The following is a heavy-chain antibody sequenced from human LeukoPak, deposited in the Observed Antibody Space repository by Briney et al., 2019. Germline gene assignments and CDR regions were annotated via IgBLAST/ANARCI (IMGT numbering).Heavy chain of an antibody. CDR1: GYTFTSYA. D-gene: IGHD3-16*01. J-gene: IGHJ3*02. CDR2: INAGNGNT. CDR3: ARRLGTEKGDAFDI. Sequence: ASVKVSCKASGYTFTSYAMHWVRQAPGQRLKWMGWINAGNGNTKYSQKFQGRVTITRDTSASTAYMELSSLRSEDTAVYYCARRLGTEKGDAFDIWGQGTMVTVSS. V-gene: IGHV1-3*01.